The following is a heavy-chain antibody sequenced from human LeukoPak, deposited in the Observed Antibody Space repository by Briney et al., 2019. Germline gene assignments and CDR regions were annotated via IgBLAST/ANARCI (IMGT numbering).Heavy chain of an antibody. V-gene: IGHV1-46*01. CDR1: GYTFTVFH. CDR3: ARGHSFRGGYVSRWLDP. CDR2: IDPSGGST. J-gene: IGHJ5*02. D-gene: IGHD3-10*01. Sequence: ASVKVSCTTSGYTFTVFHMHWVRQAPGQGLEWMGMIDPSGGSTTYAQNFQGRVIMTRDTSTNTFYMELSSLRFDDTAIYFCARGHSFRGGYVSRWLDPWGQGTLVTVSS.